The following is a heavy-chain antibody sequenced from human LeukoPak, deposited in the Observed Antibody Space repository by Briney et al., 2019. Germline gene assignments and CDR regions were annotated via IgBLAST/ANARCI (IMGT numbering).Heavy chain of an antibody. D-gene: IGHD3-10*01. V-gene: IGHV3-74*01. CDR2: IKTDGSIA. CDR1: GFSFSFYW. CDR3: ARDGAYYYGSGSFDAFDI. Sequence: GGSLRLSCAASGFSFSFYWMHWVRQAPGKGPVWVSRIKTDGSIADYADSVKGRFTISRDNAKNSLYLQMNSLRAEDTAVYYCARDGAYYYGSGSFDAFDIWGQGTMVTVSS. J-gene: IGHJ3*02.